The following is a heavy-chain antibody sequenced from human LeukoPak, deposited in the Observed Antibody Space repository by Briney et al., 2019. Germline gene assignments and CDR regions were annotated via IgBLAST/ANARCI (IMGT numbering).Heavy chain of an antibody. CDR2: MYTTGST. CDR3: ARLEGATYFDY. V-gene: IGHV4-4*07. Sequence: PSETLSLTCSVSGGSISGYYWTWIRQPAGKGLEWIGRMYTTGSTDYNPSLKSRVTMSVDTSKNQFSLKLSSVTAADTAVYYCARLEGATYFDYWGQGTLVTVSS. D-gene: IGHD1-26*01. J-gene: IGHJ4*02. CDR1: GGSISGYY.